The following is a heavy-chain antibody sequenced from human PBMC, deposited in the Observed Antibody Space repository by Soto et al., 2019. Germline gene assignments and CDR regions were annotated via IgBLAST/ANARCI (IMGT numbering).Heavy chain of an antibody. CDR2: IYYSGST. J-gene: IGHJ5*02. CDR3: ASRPGYSSGWYVGSWFDP. CDR1: GGSISGHY. D-gene: IGHD6-19*01. Sequence: SETLSLTCNVSGGSISGHYWSWVRQTPGKGLEWIGYIYYSGSTNYNPSLKSRVTISVDTSKNQFSLKLSSVTAADTAVYYCASRPGYSSGWYVGSWFDPWGQGTLVTVSS. V-gene: IGHV4-59*11.